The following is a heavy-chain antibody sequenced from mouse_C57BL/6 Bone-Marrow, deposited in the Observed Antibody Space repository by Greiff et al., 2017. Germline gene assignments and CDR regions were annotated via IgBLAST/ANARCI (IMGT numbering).Heavy chain of an antibody. CDR2: INPNNGGT. D-gene: IGHD2-4*01. Sequence: VQLQQSGPELVKPGASVKLSCKASGFTFTDYCMHWVKQSPGKSLEWIGYINPNNGGTSYNQKFKGKATLTVNKSSSTASMELRRLTSEESEVYNCERSCDDYPSGFAYWGQGTLVTVSA. CDR3: ERSCDDYPSGFAY. CDR1: GFTFTDYC. J-gene: IGHJ3*01. V-gene: IGHV1-22*01.